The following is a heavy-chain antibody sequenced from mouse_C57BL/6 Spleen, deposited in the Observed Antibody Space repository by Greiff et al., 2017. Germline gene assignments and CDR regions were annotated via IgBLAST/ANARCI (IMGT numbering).Heavy chain of an antibody. CDR2: IWWDDDK. Sequence: QVQLKESGPGILQPSQTLSLTCSFSGFSLSTFGMGVGWIRQPSGKGLEWLAHIWWDDDKYYNPALKSRLTISKDTSKNQAFLKSANVDTADTATYYCAGIVSGITTVVARDYAMDYWGQGTSVTVSS. V-gene: IGHV8-8*01. CDR1: GFSLSTFGMG. J-gene: IGHJ4*01. D-gene: IGHD1-1*01. CDR3: AGIVSGITTVVARDYAMDY.